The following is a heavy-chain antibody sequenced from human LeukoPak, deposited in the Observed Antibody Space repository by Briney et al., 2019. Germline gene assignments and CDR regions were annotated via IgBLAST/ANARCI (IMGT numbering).Heavy chain of an antibody. CDR3: ARSRTGDDAFDI. CDR1: GGTFSSYA. J-gene: IGHJ3*02. V-gene: IGHV1-69*13. CDR2: IIPIFGTA. D-gene: IGHD7-27*01. Sequence: ASVKVSRKASGGTFSSYAISWVRQAPGQGLEWMGGIIPIFGTANYAQKFQGRVTITADESTSTAYMELSSLRSEDTAVYYCARSRTGDDAFDIWGQGTMVTVSS.